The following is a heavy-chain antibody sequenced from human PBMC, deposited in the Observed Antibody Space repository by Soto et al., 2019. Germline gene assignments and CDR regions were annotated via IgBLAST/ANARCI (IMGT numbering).Heavy chain of an antibody. Sequence: PSETLSLTCAVSGGSISSGGYSWSWIRQPPGKGLEWIGKIHHRKGTYCSPSLKSRITMSVEKSRNQFSLTVISMTAADTAVYYCARGGDWKFDYWGQGSLVTVSS. CDR3: ARGGDWKFDY. CDR2: IHHRKGT. CDR1: GGSISSGGYS. J-gene: IGHJ4*02. D-gene: IGHD2-21*02. V-gene: IGHV4-30-2*01.